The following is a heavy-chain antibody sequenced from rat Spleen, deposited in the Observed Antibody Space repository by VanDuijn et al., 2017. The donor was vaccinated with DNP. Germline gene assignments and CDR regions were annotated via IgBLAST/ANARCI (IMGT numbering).Heavy chain of an antibody. CDR1: GFTFSDYY. Sequence: EVQLVESGGGLVQPGRSLKLSCAASGFTFSDYYMAWVRQAPTKGLEWVAYISYDGGSTYYGDSVKGRFTISRDNAKSTLYLQMNSLRSEDMATYYFERQDSYSGSHFDYWGKGVMVTVSS. J-gene: IGHJ2*01. CDR2: ISYDGGST. V-gene: IGHV5-22*01. D-gene: IGHD1-1*01. CDR3: ERQDSYSGSHFDY.